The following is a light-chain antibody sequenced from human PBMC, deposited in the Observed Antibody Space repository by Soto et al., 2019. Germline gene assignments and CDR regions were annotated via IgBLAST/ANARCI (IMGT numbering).Light chain of an antibody. V-gene: IGLV6-57*04. Sequence: NFMLTQPHSVSESPAKTVTISCTRSSGSIASNYVQWYQQRPGSAPTTVIYEDNQRPSGVPDRFSGSIDSSSNSASLTISGLKTEDEADYYCQSYDSNNHVVFGGGTKLTVL. J-gene: IGLJ2*01. CDR3: QSYDSNNHVV. CDR1: SGSIASNY. CDR2: EDN.